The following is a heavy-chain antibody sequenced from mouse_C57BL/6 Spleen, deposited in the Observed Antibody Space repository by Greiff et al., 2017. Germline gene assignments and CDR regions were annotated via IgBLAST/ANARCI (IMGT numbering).Heavy chain of an antibody. J-gene: IGHJ4*01. CDR1: GFTFSSYA. CDR2: ISSGGDYI. V-gene: IGHV5-9-1*02. CDR3: TRDGYYDYYAMDY. D-gene: IGHD2-3*01. Sequence: EVKLVESGEGLVKPGGSLKLSCAASGFTFSSYAMSWVRQTPEKRLEWVAYISSGGDYIYYADPVKGRFTISRDNARNTLYLQMSSLKSEDTAMYYCTRDGYYDYYAMDYWGQGTSVTVSS.